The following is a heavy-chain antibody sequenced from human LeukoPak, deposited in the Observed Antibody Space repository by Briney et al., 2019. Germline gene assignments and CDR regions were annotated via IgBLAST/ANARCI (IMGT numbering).Heavy chain of an antibody. V-gene: IGHV4-38-2*01. D-gene: IGHD5-24*01. Sequence: SETLSLTCAVSGYSISSGYYWGWIRQPPGKGREWIGSFYHSGSTYYNPSLKSRVTISVDTSNNQFSLKLSSVTAADTAVYYCARTDGYQDAFDIWGQGTMVTVSS. CDR3: ARTDGYQDAFDI. J-gene: IGHJ3*02. CDR1: GYSISSGYY. CDR2: FYHSGST.